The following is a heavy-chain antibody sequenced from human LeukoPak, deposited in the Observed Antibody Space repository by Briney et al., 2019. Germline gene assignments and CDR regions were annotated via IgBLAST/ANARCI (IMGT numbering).Heavy chain of an antibody. CDR1: GFTFNTYG. Sequence: HRTSLRLSCAAFGFTFNTYGMNWVRQAPGKGLEWVAIIWFDGSDKYYADSVKGRFTLTRDNSKNTLYLQMNSLRAEDTAVYYCARVGCTGGSCLAYNYYAMDVWGQGTTVTVSS. CDR3: ARVGCTGGSCLAYNYYAMDV. CDR2: IWFDGSDK. V-gene: IGHV3-33*01. D-gene: IGHD2-15*01. J-gene: IGHJ6*02.